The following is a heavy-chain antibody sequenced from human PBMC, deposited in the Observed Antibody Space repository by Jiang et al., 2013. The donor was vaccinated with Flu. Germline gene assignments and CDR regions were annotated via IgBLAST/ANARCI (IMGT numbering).Heavy chain of an antibody. V-gene: IGHV4-34*01. CDR3: ARGGEVGATTATLSP. J-gene: IGHJ5*02. CDR1: GGSFSGYY. CDR2: INHSGST. D-gene: IGHD1-26*01. Sequence: LLKPSETLSLTCAVYGGSFSGYYWSWIRQPPGKGLEWIGEINHSGSTNYNPSLKSRVTISVDTSKNQFSLKLSSVTAADTAVYYCARGGEVGATTATLSPWGQGTLVTVSS.